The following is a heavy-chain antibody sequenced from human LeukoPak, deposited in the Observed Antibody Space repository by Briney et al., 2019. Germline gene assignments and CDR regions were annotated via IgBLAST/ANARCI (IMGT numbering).Heavy chain of an antibody. J-gene: IGHJ4*02. D-gene: IGHD5-18*01. Sequence: GGSLTLSCAASGFTFSSYGMHWVRQAPGKGLEWVAYIRYDGSNKYYADSVKGRFTISRDNSKNTLYLQMNSLRAEDTAVYYCAKVRSEDTAGYFDYWGQGTLVTVSS. CDR2: IRYDGSNK. V-gene: IGHV3-30*02. CDR1: GFTFSSYG. CDR3: AKVRSEDTAGYFDY.